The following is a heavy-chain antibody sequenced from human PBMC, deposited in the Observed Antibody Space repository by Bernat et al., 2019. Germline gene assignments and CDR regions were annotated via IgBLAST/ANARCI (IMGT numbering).Heavy chain of an antibody. V-gene: IGHV4-31*03. CDR3: ARGDDGLPMVRGVIIHTWFDP. CDR1: GGSISSGGYY. Sequence: QVQLQESGPGLVKPSQTLSLTCTVSGGSISSGGYYWSWIRQHPGKGLEWIGYIYYSGSTYYNPSLKSRVTISVDTSKNQFSLKLSSVTAADTAVYYCARGDDGLPMVRGVIIHTWFDPWGQGTLVTVSS. D-gene: IGHD3-10*01. J-gene: IGHJ5*02. CDR2: IYYSGST.